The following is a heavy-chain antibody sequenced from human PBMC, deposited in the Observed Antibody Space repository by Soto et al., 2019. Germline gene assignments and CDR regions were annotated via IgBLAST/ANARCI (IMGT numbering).Heavy chain of an antibody. Sequence: SETLSLTCAVSGGSISSGGYSWSWIRQPPGKGLEWIGYIYHSGSTYYNPSLKSRVTISVDRSKNQFSLKLSSVTAADTAVYYCARVINYYDSSGYHSTWDGWFDPWGQGTLVTVSS. D-gene: IGHD3-22*01. CDR3: ARVINYYDSSGYHSTWDGWFDP. V-gene: IGHV4-30-2*01. CDR2: IYHSGST. J-gene: IGHJ5*02. CDR1: GGSISSGGYS.